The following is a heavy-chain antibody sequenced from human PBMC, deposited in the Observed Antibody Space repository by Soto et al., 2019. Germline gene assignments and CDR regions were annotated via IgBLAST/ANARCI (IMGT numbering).Heavy chain of an antibody. Sequence: GASVKVSCKASGYTFTGYYMHWVRKAPGQGLEWMGWINPNSGGTNYAQKFQGRVTMTRDTSISTTYMELSRLRSDDTAVYYCARRRGRNDFWSGYYENDAFDIWGQGTMVTVSS. J-gene: IGHJ3*02. CDR1: GYTFTGYY. CDR2: INPNSGGT. V-gene: IGHV1-2*02. CDR3: ARRRGRNDFWSGYYENDAFDI. D-gene: IGHD3-3*01.